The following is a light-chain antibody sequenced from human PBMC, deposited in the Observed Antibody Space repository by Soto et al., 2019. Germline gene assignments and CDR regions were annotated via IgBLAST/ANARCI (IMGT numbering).Light chain of an antibody. CDR3: QQYGNSPLA. J-gene: IGKJ3*01. CDR2: GAS. V-gene: IGKV3-20*01. CDR1: QSVSSSY. Sequence: EIVLTQSPGTLSLSPGERATLSCRASQSVSSSYLAWYQQKPGQAPTLLIYGASSRATGIPDRFSGSGSGTAFTLTISRLEPEDFAVYYCQQYGNSPLAFGPGTKVDIK.